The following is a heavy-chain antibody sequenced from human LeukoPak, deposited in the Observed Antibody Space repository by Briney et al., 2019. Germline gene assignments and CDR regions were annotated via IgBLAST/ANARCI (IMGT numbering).Heavy chain of an antibody. CDR2: ISSSSSYI. Sequence: GGSLRLSCAASGFTFSSYSMTWVRQAPGKGLEWVSSISSSSSYIYYADSVKGRFTISRDNAKNSLYLQMNSLRAEDTAVYYCARILTYYYDSSGYYSDYWGQGTLVTVSS. J-gene: IGHJ4*02. CDR1: GFTFSSYS. D-gene: IGHD3-22*01. CDR3: ARILTYYYDSSGYYSDY. V-gene: IGHV3-21*01.